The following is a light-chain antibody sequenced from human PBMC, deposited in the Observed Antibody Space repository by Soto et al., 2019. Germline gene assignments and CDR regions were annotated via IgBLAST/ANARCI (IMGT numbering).Light chain of an antibody. Sequence: EIVLTQSPGTLSLSPGERATLSCRASQSVSSSYLAWYQQKPGQAPRLLIYGVSRRATGIPDRFSGSGSGRVYTLTISRLEPEDFAVYYWQHCGSSSWTFGQGSKVEIK. V-gene: IGKV3-20*01. CDR3: QHCGSSSWT. CDR2: GVS. CDR1: QSVSSSY. J-gene: IGKJ1*01.